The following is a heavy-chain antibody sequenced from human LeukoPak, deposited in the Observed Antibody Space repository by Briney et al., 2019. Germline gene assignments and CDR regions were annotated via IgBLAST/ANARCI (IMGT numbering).Heavy chain of an antibody. J-gene: IGHJ5*02. V-gene: IGHV3-23*01. CDR3: AKGSARFDP. CDR2: ISGSGVTT. Sequence: GGSLRLSCAPSGFTLSSYAMSWVRQAPGKGPEWVSAISGSGVTTYYADSVKGRFTISRDNSHNTLYLQMNSLRAEDTAVYYSAKGSARFDPCGQGTLVTVSS. CDR1: GFTLSSYA.